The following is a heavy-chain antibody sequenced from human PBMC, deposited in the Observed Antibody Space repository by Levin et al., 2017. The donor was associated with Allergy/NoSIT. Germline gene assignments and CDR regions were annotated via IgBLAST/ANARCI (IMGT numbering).Heavy chain of an antibody. CDR3: ASGGHDYGDSFDY. CDR1: GFTFSSYW. D-gene: IGHD4-17*01. Sequence: GGSLRLSCAASGFTFSSYWMSWVRQAPGKGLEWVANIKQDGSEKYYVDSVKGRFTISRDNAKNSLYLQMNSLRAEDTAVYYCASGGHDYGDSFDYWGQGTLVTVSS. CDR2: IKQDGSEK. V-gene: IGHV3-7*01. J-gene: IGHJ4*02.